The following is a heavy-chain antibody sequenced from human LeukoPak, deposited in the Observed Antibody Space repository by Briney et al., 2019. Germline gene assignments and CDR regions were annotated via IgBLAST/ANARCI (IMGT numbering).Heavy chain of an antibody. J-gene: IGHJ4*02. Sequence: SETLSLTCTVSGDSISSSSYYWGWVRQPPGTGLEWIGSIYYTGYTYDNPSLRSRVTISVDTSKNQFSLKLSSVTAADTAVYYCARELLWFGESIWGQGTLVTVSS. CDR2: IYYTGYT. V-gene: IGHV4-39*07. CDR3: ARELLWFGESI. D-gene: IGHD3-10*01. CDR1: GDSISSSSYY.